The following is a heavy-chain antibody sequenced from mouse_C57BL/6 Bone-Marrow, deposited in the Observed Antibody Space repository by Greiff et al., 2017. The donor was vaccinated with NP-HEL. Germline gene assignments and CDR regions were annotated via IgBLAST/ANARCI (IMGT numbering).Heavy chain of an antibody. CDR2: INPNNGGT. J-gene: IGHJ1*03. Sequence: VQLQQSGPELVKPGASVKISCKASGYTFTDYYMNWVKQSHGKSLEWIGDINPNNGGTSYNQKFKGKATLTVDKSSSTAYMELRSLTSEDSAVYYCARGVTTVVATSYWYFDVWGTGTTVTVSS. V-gene: IGHV1-26*01. CDR3: ARGVTTVVATSYWYFDV. D-gene: IGHD1-1*01. CDR1: GYTFTDYY.